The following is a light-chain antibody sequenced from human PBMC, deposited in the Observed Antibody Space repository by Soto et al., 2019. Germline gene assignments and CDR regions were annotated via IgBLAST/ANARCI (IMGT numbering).Light chain of an antibody. CDR2: GAS. CDR1: QSFSTIY. CDR3: QQYGSSGT. V-gene: IGKV3-20*01. Sequence: EIVLTQFPGTLSLSPGERATLSCRASQSFSTIYLAWYQQKPGQAPRLLMYGASTRATGIPDRFSGSGSGTDFTLTISRLEPEDFAVYYCQQYGSSGTFGQGTRLEIK. J-gene: IGKJ5*01.